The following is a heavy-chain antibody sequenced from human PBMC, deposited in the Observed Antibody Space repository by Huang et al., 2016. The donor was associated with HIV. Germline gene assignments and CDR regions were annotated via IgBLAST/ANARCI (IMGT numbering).Heavy chain of an antibody. J-gene: IGHJ5*02. CDR1: GGSISSFF. V-gene: IGHV4-4*07. D-gene: IGHD1-26*01. CDR2: IYSSGST. Sequence: QVQLQESGPGLVKPSETLSLTCTVSGGSISSFFWSWIRQPAGKRLEWIGRIYSSGSTIYNRSLESRVTMSVDTSKNQFSLKLSSVTAADTAVYYCARGTVGATNCFDPWGQGTLVIVSA. CDR3: ARGTVGATNCFDP.